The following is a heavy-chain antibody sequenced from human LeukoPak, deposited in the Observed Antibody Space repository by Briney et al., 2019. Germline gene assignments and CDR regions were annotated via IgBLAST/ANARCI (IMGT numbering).Heavy chain of an antibody. CDR3: AKGAMEDDYYYYGMDV. Sequence: PGGSLRLSCAASGFTFSSYAMNWVRQAPGKGLEWVSTISGSGGTTDYADSVKGRFTISRDNSKNTLYLQMNSLRAEDTAIYYCAKGAMEDDYYYYGMDVWGQGTTVTVSS. D-gene: IGHD1-1*01. J-gene: IGHJ6*02. CDR2: ISGSGGTT. V-gene: IGHV3-23*01. CDR1: GFTFSSYA.